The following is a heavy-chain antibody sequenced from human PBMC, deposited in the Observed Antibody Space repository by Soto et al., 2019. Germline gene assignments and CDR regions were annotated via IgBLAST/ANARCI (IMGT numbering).Heavy chain of an antibody. J-gene: IGHJ4*02. V-gene: IGHV1-69*06. CDR2: IIPIFGTA. CDR3: ARGVLAAAGTLVGY. D-gene: IGHD6-13*01. CDR1: GGTFSSYA. Sequence: SVKVSCKASGGTFSSYAISWVRQAPGQGLEWMGGIIPIFGTANYAQKFQGRVTITADKSTSTAYMELSSLRSEDTAVYYCARGVLAAAGTLVGYWGQGTLVTVSS.